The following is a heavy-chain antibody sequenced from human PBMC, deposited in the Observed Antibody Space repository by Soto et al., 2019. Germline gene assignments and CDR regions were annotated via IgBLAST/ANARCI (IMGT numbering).Heavy chain of an antibody. CDR2: IYYSGST. V-gene: IGHV4-30-4*01. J-gene: IGHJ5*02. CDR3: ARERNPGIAAAGPLGLFDP. CDR1: GGSISSGDYY. Sequence: QVQLQESGPGLVKPSQTLSLTCTVSGGSISSGDYYWSWIRQPPGKGLEWIGYIYYSGSTYYNPSLKSRVTISVDTSKNQFSLKLSSVTAADTAVYYCARERNPGIAAAGPLGLFDPWGQGTLVTVSS. D-gene: IGHD6-13*01.